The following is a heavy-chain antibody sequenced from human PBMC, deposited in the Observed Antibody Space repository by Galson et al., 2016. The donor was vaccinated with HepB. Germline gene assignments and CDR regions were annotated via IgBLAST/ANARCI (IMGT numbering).Heavy chain of an antibody. V-gene: IGHV1-69*01. J-gene: IGHJ5*02. D-gene: IGHD3-3*01. CDR2: VIPKFGTR. Sequence: VKVSCKASGGTFREFAISWVRQAPGQGLEWMGGVIPKFGTRNYAQKFRDKVTISADAPTNTAYMELDSLTSDDTAVCYCAGVGGALDFWGGSGATESWLDPWGLGTLVTVSS. CDR3: AGVGGALDFWGGSGATESWLDP. CDR1: GGTFREFA.